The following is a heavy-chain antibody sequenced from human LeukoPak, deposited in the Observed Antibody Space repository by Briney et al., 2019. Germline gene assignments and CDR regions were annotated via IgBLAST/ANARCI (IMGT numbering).Heavy chain of an antibody. V-gene: IGHV1-46*01. CDR3: ARALGELLYDY. D-gene: IGHD3-10*01. Sequence: ASVKVSCKASGYTLTNYFMHWVRQAPGQGLEWMGIINPSGGGSTSYAQKFQGRVTMTRDTSTSTVYMELSSLRSEDTAIYYCARALGELLYDYWGQGTLVTVSS. J-gene: IGHJ4*02. CDR2: INPSGGGST. CDR1: GYTLTNYF.